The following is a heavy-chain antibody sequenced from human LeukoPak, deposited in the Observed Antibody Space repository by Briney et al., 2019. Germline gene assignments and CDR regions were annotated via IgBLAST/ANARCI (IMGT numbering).Heavy chain of an antibody. CDR1: GFTFSSYG. CDR2: ISYDGSNK. CDR3: AKDFRARGYFDWLFQH. Sequence: PGRSLRLSCAASGFTFSSYGMLWVRQAPGKGLEWVTVISYDGSNKYYADSVKGRFTISRDNSKNTLYLQMNSLRAEDTAVYYCAKDFRARGYFDWLFQHWGQGTLVTVSS. V-gene: IGHV3-30*18. D-gene: IGHD3-9*01. J-gene: IGHJ1*01.